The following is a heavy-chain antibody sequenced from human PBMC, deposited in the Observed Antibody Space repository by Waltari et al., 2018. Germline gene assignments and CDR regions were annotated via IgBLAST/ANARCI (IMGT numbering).Heavy chain of an antibody. CDR2: IYSSGAV. J-gene: IGHJ1*01. CDR3: ANRGVGNYFKYFRL. Sequence: QVRLQESGPGLVKPTHTLSLTCTVSGEPISDDVSRWTYWTWIRQSAGKGLEWIGHIYSSGAVDYNPSLRSRVTISLDTPKSHFTLKLTSVTAADTAVYYCANRGVGNYFKYFRLWSPGTLVTVSS. V-gene: IGHV4-61*02. D-gene: IGHD1-7*01. CDR1: GEPISDDVSRWTY.